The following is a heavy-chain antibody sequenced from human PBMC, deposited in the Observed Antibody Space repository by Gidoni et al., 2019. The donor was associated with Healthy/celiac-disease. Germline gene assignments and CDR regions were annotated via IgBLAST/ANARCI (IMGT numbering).Heavy chain of an antibody. V-gene: IGHV3-23*01. D-gene: IGHD4-17*01. J-gene: IGHJ4*02. CDR3: AKEAVGNYGDYEGFDY. CDR2: ISGSGGST. CDR1: GFTFGSYA. Sequence: EVQLLESGGGLVQPGGSLRLPCAASGFTFGSYAMSLVRQAPGKELEWVSAISGSGGSTYYADSVQGRFTISRDNSKNTLYLQMNSLRAEDTAVYYCAKEAVGNYGDYEGFDYWGQGTLVTVSS.